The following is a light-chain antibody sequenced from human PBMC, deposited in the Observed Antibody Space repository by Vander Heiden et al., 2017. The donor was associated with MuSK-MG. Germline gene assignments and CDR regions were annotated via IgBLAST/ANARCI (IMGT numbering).Light chain of an antibody. Sequence: DIQMTQSPSSLSASVGDRVTIPCRSSQSVSYSLNWYQHKPGEAPKLLIYASSTLQSGVPSRFSGSGSGTEFTLTISSLQPEDVGIYYCKQTYRTPPTFGQGTRVEVK. CDR3: KQTYRTPPT. J-gene: IGKJ1*01. CDR2: ASS. CDR1: QSVSYS. V-gene: IGKV1-39*01.